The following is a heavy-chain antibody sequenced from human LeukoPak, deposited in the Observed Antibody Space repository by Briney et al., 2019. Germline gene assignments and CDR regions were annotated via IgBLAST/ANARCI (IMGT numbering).Heavy chain of an antibody. Sequence: ASVKVSCKASGYTFTDYYMHWVRQAPGQGLEWMGWINPNSGGTNYAQKFQGRVTMTRDTSISTAYMELNRLRSDDTAVYYCAAQKRGSYRPYYFDYWGQGTLVTVSS. CDR3: AAQKRGSYRPYYFDY. CDR1: GYTFTDYY. CDR2: INPNSGGT. V-gene: IGHV1-2*02. D-gene: IGHD3-16*01. J-gene: IGHJ4*02.